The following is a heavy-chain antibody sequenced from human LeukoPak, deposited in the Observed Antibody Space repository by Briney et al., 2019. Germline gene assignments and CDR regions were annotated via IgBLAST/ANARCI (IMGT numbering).Heavy chain of an antibody. V-gene: IGHV4-59*01. CDR1: GGSFSSYY. J-gene: IGHJ6*03. CDR3: ARGLVVVAATPYYYYYMDV. CDR2: IYYSGST. Sequence: SETLSLTCTVSGGSFSSYYWSWIRQPPGKGLEWIGYIYYSGSTNYNPSLKSRVTISVDTSKNQFSLKLSSVTAADTAVYYCARGLVVVAATPYYYYYMDVWGKGTTVTVSS. D-gene: IGHD2-15*01.